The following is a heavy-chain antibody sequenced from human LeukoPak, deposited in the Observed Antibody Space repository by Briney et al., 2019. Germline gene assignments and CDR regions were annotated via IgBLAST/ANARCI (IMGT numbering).Heavy chain of an antibody. Sequence: ASVMVSCKTSGYTFTGYYIHWVRQAPGQGLEWMGWINPNTGGTNYAQKFQGRVTMTRDTAIRTAYMELTSLRSDDTAAYYCARVAGGEILRLLAYWGQGTLVTVSS. J-gene: IGHJ4*02. CDR2: INPNTGGT. D-gene: IGHD2-8*02. CDR1: GYTFTGYY. CDR3: ARVAGGEILRLLAY. V-gene: IGHV1-2*02.